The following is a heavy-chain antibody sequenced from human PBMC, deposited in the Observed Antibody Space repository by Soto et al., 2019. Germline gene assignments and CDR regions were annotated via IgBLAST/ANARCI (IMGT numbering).Heavy chain of an antibody. CDR2: ISSSGGSR. CDR1: GFTFTSYG. CDR3: ESSPAARNVYYYYYMDV. Sequence: EVQVVESGGGLVQPGGSLRLSCAASGFTFTSYGMNWVRQAPGKGLECVSGISSSGGSRYYADSVMGRVTISRDNSKNTLYLQMGGLSAEDMAVYYCESSPAARNVYYYYYMDVWGKGTTVTVSS. J-gene: IGHJ6*03. D-gene: IGHD6-6*01. V-gene: IGHV3-64*07.